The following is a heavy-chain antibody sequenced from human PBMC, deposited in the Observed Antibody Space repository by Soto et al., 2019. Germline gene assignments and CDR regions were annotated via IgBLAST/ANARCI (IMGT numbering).Heavy chain of an antibody. CDR3: AREGSSGFGMDV. D-gene: IGHD6-25*01. V-gene: IGHV4-4*07. Sequence: QVQLQQSGPGLVKPSETLSLTCTVSGGSIRSYYWSWIRQPAGKALEWIGRIYTSGTTNYNPSLKSRVTSLLDTSKNQFSLDLSSVTDADTAVYYCAREGSSGFGMDVWGQGTTVTVSS. CDR2: IYTSGTT. CDR1: GGSIRSYY. J-gene: IGHJ6*02.